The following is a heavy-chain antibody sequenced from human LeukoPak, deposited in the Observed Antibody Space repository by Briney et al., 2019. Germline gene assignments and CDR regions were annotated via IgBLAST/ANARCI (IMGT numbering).Heavy chain of an antibody. D-gene: IGHD5-12*01. CDR1: GYSISRGYY. J-gene: IGHJ4*02. V-gene: IGHV4-38-2*02. CDR2: IYHSGST. CDR3: ARDGYSGNDGL. Sequence: PSETLSLTCTVSGYSISRGYYWGWIRQPPGKGLEWIGAIYHSGSTYYDPSLKSRVTISVDTSKNHFSLKLSSVTAADTAVYYCARDGYSGNDGLWGQGTLVTVSS.